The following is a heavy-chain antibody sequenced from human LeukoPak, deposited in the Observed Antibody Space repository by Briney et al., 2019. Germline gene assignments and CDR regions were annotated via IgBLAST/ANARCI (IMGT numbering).Heavy chain of an antibody. CDR2: IYSGGST. D-gene: IGHD3-3*01. J-gene: IGHJ4*02. CDR3: ARDWSHRFFDF. V-gene: IGHV3-53*01. Sequence: GGSLRLSCAASGFTVSSNYMSWGRQAPGKGLEWVSVIYSGGSTYYADSVKGRFTISRDNSKNTLYLQMNSLRAEDTAVYYCARDWSHRFFDFWGQGTLVTVSS. CDR1: GFTVSSNY.